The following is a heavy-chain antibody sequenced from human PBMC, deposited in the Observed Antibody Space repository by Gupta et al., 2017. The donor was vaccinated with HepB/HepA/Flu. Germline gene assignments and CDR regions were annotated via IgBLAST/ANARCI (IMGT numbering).Heavy chain of an antibody. Sequence: EVQLLESGGGLVQPGGSLRLSCAASGFTFSNYATNWVRPAPGKGLGWVSLISSSDTRTYYADSVKGRFTISRDNSKNTLYLQMNSLRAEDTAVYYCAKNLGSYTPLDAFDIWGQGTMVTVSS. D-gene: IGHD1-26*01. V-gene: IGHV3-23*01. CDR2: ISSSDTRT. J-gene: IGHJ3*02. CDR1: GFTFSNYA. CDR3: AKNLGSYTPLDAFDI.